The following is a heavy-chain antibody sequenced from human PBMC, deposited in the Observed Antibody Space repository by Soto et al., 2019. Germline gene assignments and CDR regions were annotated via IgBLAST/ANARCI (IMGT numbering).Heavy chain of an antibody. V-gene: IGHV3-48*03. D-gene: IGHD5-12*01. J-gene: IGHJ6*02. CDR2: ISSSGSTI. CDR1: GFTFSSYE. CDR3: ARLPNDSGYAKLGMDV. Sequence: GGSLRLSCAASGFTFSSYEMYWVRQAPGKGLEWLSYISSSGSTIHYADSVKGRFTISRDNAKKSLYLQMDSLKASDTAMYYCARLPNDSGYAKLGMDVWGQGTTVTVSS.